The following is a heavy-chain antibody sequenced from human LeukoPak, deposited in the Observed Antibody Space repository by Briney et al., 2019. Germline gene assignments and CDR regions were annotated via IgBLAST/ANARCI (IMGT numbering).Heavy chain of an antibody. V-gene: IGHV1-3*01. D-gene: IGHD6-19*01. CDR2: INAGNGNT. CDR3: ATRSGWYVALDH. J-gene: IGHJ4*02. CDR1: GYTFTSYA. Sequence: GASVKVSCKASGYTFTSYAMHWVRQAPGQRLEWMGWINAGNGNTKYSQKFQGRVTITRDTSASTAYMELSSLRSEDTAVYYCATRSGWYVALDHWGQGTLVTVSS.